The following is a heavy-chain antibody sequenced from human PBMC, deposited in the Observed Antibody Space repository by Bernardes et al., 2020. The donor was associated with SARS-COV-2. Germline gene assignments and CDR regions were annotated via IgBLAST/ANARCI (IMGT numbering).Heavy chain of an antibody. J-gene: IGHJ4*02. Sequence: VGSLILSCAASGFTVRSTYMSWVRQAPGQGLEWVSVIYSGGNTYYADSVKGRFTISRDNFKNTRYLQMNSLRAEDTAVYYCARDYPDPADWSQGTLVTVSS. V-gene: IGHV3-66*01. CDR3: ARDYPDPAD. D-gene: IGHD6-13*01. CDR2: IYSGGNT. CDR1: GFTVRSTY.